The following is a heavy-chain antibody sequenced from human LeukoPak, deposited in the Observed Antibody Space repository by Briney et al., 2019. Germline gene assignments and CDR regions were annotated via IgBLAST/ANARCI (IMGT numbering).Heavy chain of an antibody. Sequence: VASVKVSCKASGYTFTSHGISWVRQAPGQGLEWMGWISAYNGNTNCAQKLQGRVTMTTDTSTSTAYMELRSLRSDDTAVYYCARVAGSVSDWFDPWGQGTLVTVSS. D-gene: IGHD6-19*01. CDR2: ISAYNGNT. CDR1: GYTFTSHG. V-gene: IGHV1-18*01. J-gene: IGHJ5*02. CDR3: ARVAGSVSDWFDP.